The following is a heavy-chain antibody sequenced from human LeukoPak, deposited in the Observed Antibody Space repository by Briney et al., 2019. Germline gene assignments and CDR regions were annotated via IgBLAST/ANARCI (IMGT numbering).Heavy chain of an antibody. CDR2: INTDGSST. J-gene: IGHJ4*02. CDR1: GFTFSNYW. Sequence: GGSLRLSCAASGFTFSNYWMHWVRQAPGKGLVWVSRINTDGSSTTYADSVKGRFTISRDNAKNTLYLQMNSLSAEDTAVYYCARGYSSSYRIDYWGQGTLVTVSS. D-gene: IGHD6-6*01. V-gene: IGHV3-74*01. CDR3: ARGYSSSYRIDY.